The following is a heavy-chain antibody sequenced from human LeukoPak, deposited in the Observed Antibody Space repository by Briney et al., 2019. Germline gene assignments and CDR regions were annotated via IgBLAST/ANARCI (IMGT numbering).Heavy chain of an antibody. J-gene: IGHJ5*02. CDR2: IFYSGYK. V-gene: IGHV4-39*07. D-gene: IGHD4-17*01. CDR1: GGSIRTTSSY. Sequence: PSETLSLTCTVSGGSIRTTSSYWGWIRQPPGKGLEWIGSIFYSGYKYFNSCLKSRVTIAVDTSKNQFSLKLTSVTAADPAVYNCETRKLTTGAAVSEENWLHPWGQGILVTVSS. CDR3: ETRKLTTGAAVSEENWLHP.